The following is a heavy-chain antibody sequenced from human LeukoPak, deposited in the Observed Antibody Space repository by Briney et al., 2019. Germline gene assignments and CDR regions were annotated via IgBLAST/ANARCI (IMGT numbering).Heavy chain of an antibody. V-gene: IGHV3-7*01. CDR2: IKQDGSEK. J-gene: IGHJ4*02. CDR1: GFSLSNYW. D-gene: IGHD5-12*01. CDR3: VREGLYSGYEWY. Sequence: GGSLRLSCAASGFSLSNYWMSWVRQAPEKGPEWVANIKQDGSEKYYVDSVKGRFTISRDNAKNSLYLQMNSLRVEDTAVYYCVREGLYSGYEWYWGQGTLVTVSS.